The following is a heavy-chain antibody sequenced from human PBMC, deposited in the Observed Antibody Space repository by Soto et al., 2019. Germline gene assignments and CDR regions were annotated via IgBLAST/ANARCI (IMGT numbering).Heavy chain of an antibody. CDR3: ARVATDYINAVDH. J-gene: IGHJ4*02. CDR1: GFTFNAYA. CDR2: IGGSGGNR. Sequence: DVQLLESGGGLVQPGGSLRLSCAASGFTFNAYAMTWVRQAPGTGLEWVSAIGGSGGNRYYAGSVRGRVTISRDNSTDTVDLQMNILRVEATAVYYCARVATDYINAVDHWGQGILGSVSS. D-gene: IGHD4-4*01. V-gene: IGHV3-23*01.